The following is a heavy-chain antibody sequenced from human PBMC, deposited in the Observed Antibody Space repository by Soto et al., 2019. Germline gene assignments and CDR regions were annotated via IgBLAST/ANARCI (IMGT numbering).Heavy chain of an antibody. V-gene: IGHV3-7*01. CDR2: IKQDGSEK. CDR3: AGGGGGVSDS. D-gene: IGHD2-15*01. CDR1: GFTVSAYW. Sequence: ELQLVESGGDLVQPGGSLTLSCVGSGFTVSAYWMTWVRQAPGKGLEWVAVIKQDGSEKYYVDSVKGRFTISRDNAKNSLYLQMNSLRADVTAVFFCAGGGGGVSDSWGQGTLVTVSS. J-gene: IGHJ4*02.